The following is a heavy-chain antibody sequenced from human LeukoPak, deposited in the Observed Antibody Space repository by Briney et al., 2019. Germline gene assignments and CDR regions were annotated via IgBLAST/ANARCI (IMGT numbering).Heavy chain of an antibody. J-gene: IGHJ3*02. CDR1: GNSFSNYW. V-gene: IGHV5-51*01. D-gene: IGHD6-13*01. Sequence: GESLKISCQDSGNSFSNYWIGWVRQMPGKGLEWMGILYPGDSDTGYSPSFQGQVTISADRSITTAYLQWSSLKASDTAMYYCARLYLPYTSAWYGSAFDIWGQGTMVTVSS. CDR3: ARLYLPYTSAWYGSAFDI. CDR2: LYPGDSDT.